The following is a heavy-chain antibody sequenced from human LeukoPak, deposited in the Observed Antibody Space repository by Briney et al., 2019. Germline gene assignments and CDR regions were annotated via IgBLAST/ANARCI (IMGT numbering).Heavy chain of an antibody. V-gene: IGHV1-2*02. CDR2: INPSGGDT. J-gene: IGHJ4*02. CDR1: GYTFTGYY. Sequence: ASLKLSCTASGYTFTGYYMRWVRQAPGQGPEWMGWINPSGGDTYYAHPLQGRFTVSRDKSNNTSYMQLSGLTSDDTAVYYFSRGGCCTISICPSYFWGEGALVTVS. D-gene: IGHD2-8*01. CDR3: SRGGCCTISICPSYF.